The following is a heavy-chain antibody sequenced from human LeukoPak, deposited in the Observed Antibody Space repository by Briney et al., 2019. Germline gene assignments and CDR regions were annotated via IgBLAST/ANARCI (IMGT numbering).Heavy chain of an antibody. D-gene: IGHD2-2*01. Sequence: GGSLRLSCAASGFTFSSYAMHWVRQAPGKGLEWVAVISYDGSNKYYADSVKGRFTISRDNSKNTLYLQMNSLRAEDTAVYYCARAGGYQLLTFFDYWGQGTLVTVSS. CDR2: ISYDGSNK. CDR1: GFTFSSYA. V-gene: IGHV3-30-3*01. CDR3: ARAGGYQLLTFFDY. J-gene: IGHJ4*02.